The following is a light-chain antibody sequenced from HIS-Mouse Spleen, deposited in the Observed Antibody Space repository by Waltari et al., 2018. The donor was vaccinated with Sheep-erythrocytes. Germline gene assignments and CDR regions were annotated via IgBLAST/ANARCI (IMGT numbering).Light chain of an antibody. J-gene: IGLJ3*02. V-gene: IGLV2-23*01. CDR3: CSYAGSSTPWV. CDR2: EGS. CDR1: SSDVGSYNL. Sequence: QSALTQPASVSGSPGQSITISCTGTSSDVGSYNLVSWYQQHPGKAPKLMIYEGSKRPSGVSNRCAGSKSGNTASLTSSGLQAEDEADYYCCSYAGSSTPWVFGVGTKLTVL.